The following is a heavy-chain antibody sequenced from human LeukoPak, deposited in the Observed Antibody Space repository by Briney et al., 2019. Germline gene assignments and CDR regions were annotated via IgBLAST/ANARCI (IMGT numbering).Heavy chain of an antibody. Sequence: GGSLRLSCAASGFIVSSNYMSWVRQAPGKGLDWVSIIYDGGNTYYADSVKGRFTIPRDRSKNTLYLQMNSLRAEDTAVYYCARAQSRYSGYDSFPFDSWGQGTLVTVSS. CDR1: GFIVSSNY. V-gene: IGHV3-53*01. CDR3: ARAQSRYSGYDSFPFDS. J-gene: IGHJ4*02. CDR2: IYDGGNT. D-gene: IGHD5-12*01.